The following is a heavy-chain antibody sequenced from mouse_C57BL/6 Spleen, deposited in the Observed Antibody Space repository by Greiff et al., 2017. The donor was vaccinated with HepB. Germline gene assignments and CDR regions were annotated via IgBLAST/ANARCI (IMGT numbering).Heavy chain of an antibody. CDR3: ARRDGYYGYYAMDY. CDR2: IYPSDSET. D-gene: IGHD2-3*01. CDR1: GYTFTSYW. Sequence: QVQLQQPGAELVRPGSSVKLSCKASGYTFTSYWMDWVKQRPGQGLEWIGNIYPSDSETHYNQKFKDKATLNVDKSSSTAYMQLSSLTSEDSAVYYCARRDGYYGYYAMDYWGQGTSVTVSS. J-gene: IGHJ4*01. V-gene: IGHV1-61*01.